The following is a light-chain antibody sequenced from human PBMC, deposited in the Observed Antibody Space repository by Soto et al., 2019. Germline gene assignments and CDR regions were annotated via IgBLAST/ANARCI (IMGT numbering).Light chain of an antibody. J-gene: IGLJ3*02. CDR2: LNSDGSH. Sequence: QSVLTQSPSASASLGASVKLTCTLSSGHSNYAIEWHQQQPEKGPRYLMNLNSDGSHTKGDGIPDRFSGSSSGAERYLTISSLQSEDEADYYCQTWATGIRVFGGGTKVTVL. V-gene: IGLV4-69*01. CDR1: SGHSNYA. CDR3: QTWATGIRV.